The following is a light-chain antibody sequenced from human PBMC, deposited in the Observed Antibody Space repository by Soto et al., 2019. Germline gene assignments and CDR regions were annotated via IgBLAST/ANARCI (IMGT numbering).Light chain of an antibody. CDR2: DAS. CDR3: QQSFNIPVT. CDR1: QSVSSY. Sequence: EIVLTQSPATLSLSPGERATLSCRASQSVSSYLAWYQQKPCQAPRLLIYDASNRATGISARFSGSGSGTDFTLTISSLEPEDFATYYCQQSFNIPVTLGQGTRREI. V-gene: IGKV3-11*01. J-gene: IGKJ5*01.